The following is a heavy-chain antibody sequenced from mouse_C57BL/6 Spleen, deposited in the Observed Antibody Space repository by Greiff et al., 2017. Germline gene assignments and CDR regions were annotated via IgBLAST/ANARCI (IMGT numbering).Heavy chain of an antibody. CDR2: IDPNSGGT. J-gene: IGHJ4*01. D-gene: IGHD1-1*02. V-gene: IGHV1-72*01. Sequence: QVQLQQPGAELVKPGASVKLSCKASGYTFTSYWMHWVKQRPGRGLEWIGRIDPNSGGTKYNEKFKSKATLTVDKPSSTAYMQLSSLTSEDSAVYYGAKGGIWMKGLENYAMDYWGQGTSVTVSS. CDR3: AKGGIWMKGLENYAMDY. CDR1: GYTFTSYW.